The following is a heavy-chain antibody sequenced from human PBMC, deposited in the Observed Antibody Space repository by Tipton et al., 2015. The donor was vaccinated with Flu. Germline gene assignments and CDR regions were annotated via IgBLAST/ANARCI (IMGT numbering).Heavy chain of an antibody. V-gene: IGHV4-59*08. CDR1: GGSISSYY. CDR3: ARHKFAADSSGWYAYWYFDL. D-gene: IGHD6-19*01. Sequence: TLSLTCTVSGGSISSYYWSWIRQPPGKGLEWIGYIHYSGSTNYNPSLKSRVTISVDTSKNQFSLKLSSVTAADTAVYYCARHKFAADSSGWYAYWYFDLWGRGTLVTVSS. CDR2: IHYSGST. J-gene: IGHJ2*01.